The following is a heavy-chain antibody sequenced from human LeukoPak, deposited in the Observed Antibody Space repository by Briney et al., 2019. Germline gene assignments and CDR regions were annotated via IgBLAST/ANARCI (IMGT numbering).Heavy chain of an antibody. V-gene: IGHV3-30*07. Sequence: GGSLRLSCAAHGINFATYAMNWFRQAPGQGLAWVAVVSSDGSNKFYADSVKGRFTISRDNSKNTLYLQMNSLRAEDTAVYYCAKDSSTATNYYYYGMDVWGQGTTVTVSS. CDR3: AKDSSTATNYYYYGMDV. D-gene: IGHD1-26*01. CDR1: GINFATYA. J-gene: IGHJ6*02. CDR2: VSSDGSNK.